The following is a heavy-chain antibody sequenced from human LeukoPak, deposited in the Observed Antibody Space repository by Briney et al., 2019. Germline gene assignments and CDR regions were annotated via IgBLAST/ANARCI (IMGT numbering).Heavy chain of an antibody. CDR2: MNPNSGNT. Sequence: ASVKVSCKASGYTFTSYDINWVRQATGQGLEWMGWMNPNSGNTGYAQKFQGRVTMTRNTSISTAYMELSSLRSEDTAVYYCARDYRLAFRGVNYYWGQGTLVTVSS. V-gene: IGHV1-8*01. CDR3: ARDYRLAFRGVNYY. J-gene: IGHJ4*02. D-gene: IGHD3-10*01. CDR1: GYTFTSYD.